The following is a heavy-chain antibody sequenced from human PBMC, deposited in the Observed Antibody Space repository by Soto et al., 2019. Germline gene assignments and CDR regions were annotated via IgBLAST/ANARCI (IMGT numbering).Heavy chain of an antibody. CDR2: IVVGSGNT. V-gene: IGHV1-58*01. Sequence: SVKVSCKASGFTFTSSAVQWVRQARGQRLEWIGWIVVGSGNTNYAQKFQERVTITRDMSTSTAYMELSSLRSEDTAVYYCAADDSSGYYHNYYYYYGMDVWGQGTTVTVSS. CDR1: GFTFTSSA. J-gene: IGHJ6*02. CDR3: AADDSSGYYHNYYYYYGMDV. D-gene: IGHD3-22*01.